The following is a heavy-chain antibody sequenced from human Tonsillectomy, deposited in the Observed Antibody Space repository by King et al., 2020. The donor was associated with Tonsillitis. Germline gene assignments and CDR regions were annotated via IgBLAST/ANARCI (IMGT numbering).Heavy chain of an antibody. V-gene: IGHV3-23*04. CDR2: IIGREGST. J-gene: IGHJ1*01. D-gene: IGHD4-17*01. CDR3: SKGPPYGEYLQH. CDR1: GFTFSSYA. Sequence: QLVQSGGGLVQPGGSLRLSCAASGFTFSSYAMSWVRQAPGKGREWVSAIIGREGSTYYAGSVKGRFTLSRDNSKNKLYLQMNSLRAEDTAVYYCSKGPPYGEYLQHWGQGTLVTVSS.